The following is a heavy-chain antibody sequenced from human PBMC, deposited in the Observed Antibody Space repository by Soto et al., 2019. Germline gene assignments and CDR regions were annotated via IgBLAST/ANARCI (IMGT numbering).Heavy chain of an antibody. D-gene: IGHD2-2*01. J-gene: IGHJ6*02. CDR2: INAGNGNT. Sequence: ASVKVSCKASGYTFTSYAMHWVRQAPGQRLEWMGWINAGNGNTKYSQKFQGRVTITRDTSASTAYMELSSLRSEDTAVYYCARAVVPAAMGYYYYYYGMDVWGQGTTVTVSS. CDR1: GYTFTSYA. V-gene: IGHV1-3*01. CDR3: ARAVVPAAMGYYYYYYGMDV.